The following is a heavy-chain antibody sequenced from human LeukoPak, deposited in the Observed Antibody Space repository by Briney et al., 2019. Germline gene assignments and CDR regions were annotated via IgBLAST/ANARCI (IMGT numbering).Heavy chain of an antibody. CDR1: GGSISRYY. D-gene: IGHD6-13*01. CDR2: IYTSGST. CDR3: ASSPFAAAGTLDY. Sequence: SETLSLTCTVSGGSISRYYWSWIRQPAGKGLEWIGRIYTSGSTNYNPSLKSRVTMSVDTSKNQFSLKLSSVTAADTAVYYCASSPFAAAGTLDYWGQGTLVTVSS. J-gene: IGHJ4*02. V-gene: IGHV4-4*07.